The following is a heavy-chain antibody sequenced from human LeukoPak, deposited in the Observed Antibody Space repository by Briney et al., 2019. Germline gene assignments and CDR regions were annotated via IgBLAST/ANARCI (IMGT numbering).Heavy chain of an antibody. CDR1: GGSISSGGYS. D-gene: IGHD2-15*01. CDR2: IYHSGST. V-gene: IGHV4-30-2*01. CDR3: ARGRLLPNY. J-gene: IGHJ4*02. Sequence: SQTLSLTCAVSGGSISSGGYSWSWIRQPPGRSQEWIGYIYHSGSTYYNPSLKGRVTISVDRSKNQFSLKLSSVTAADTAVYYCARGRLLPNYWGQGTLVTVSS.